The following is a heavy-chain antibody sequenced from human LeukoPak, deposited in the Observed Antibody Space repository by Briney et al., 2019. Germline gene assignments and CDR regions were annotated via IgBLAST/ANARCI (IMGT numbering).Heavy chain of an antibody. Sequence: GGSLRLSCAASGFSVSSEYLTRVRQAPGKGLDWVSVIYAGGNTFYADSVKGRFTISRDNSKNTLYLQMNNLRAEDTAVYYCARERGSGDPNNSASKRAFDYWGQGTLVTVSS. CDR3: ARERGSGDPNNSASKRAFDY. J-gene: IGHJ4*02. CDR1: GFSVSSEY. V-gene: IGHV3-66*01. CDR2: IYAGGNT. D-gene: IGHD3-10*01.